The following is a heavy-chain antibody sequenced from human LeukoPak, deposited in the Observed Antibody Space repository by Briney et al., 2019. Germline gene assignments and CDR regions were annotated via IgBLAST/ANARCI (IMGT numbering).Heavy chain of an antibody. Sequence: SETLSLTCAVHGGSFSDYYWTWIRQPPGKVLEWIGEINHSGSTNYNPSLKSRVTISVDTSKNQFSLQLRSVTAADTAVYYCARGKIAVAGRRYYFDYWGQGTLVTVSS. V-gene: IGHV4-34*01. J-gene: IGHJ4*02. CDR3: ARGKIAVAGRRYYFDY. CDR2: INHSGST. D-gene: IGHD6-19*01. CDR1: GGSFSDYY.